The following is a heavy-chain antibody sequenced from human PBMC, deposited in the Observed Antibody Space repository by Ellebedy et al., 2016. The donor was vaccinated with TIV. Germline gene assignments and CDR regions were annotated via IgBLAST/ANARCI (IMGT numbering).Heavy chain of an antibody. Sequence: AASVKVSCKTSGYTFTAYGVSWVRQAPGQGLEWMGWRSAYNSNTNFAQKFQGRITMTTDTLTDTAYMELRSLRSDDTAVYYCAGDRAPDGRNWFFDLWGRGTLVTVSS. CDR2: RSAYNSNT. CDR1: GYTFTAYG. CDR3: AGDRAPDGRNWFFDL. J-gene: IGHJ2*01. D-gene: IGHD5-24*01. V-gene: IGHV1-18*04.